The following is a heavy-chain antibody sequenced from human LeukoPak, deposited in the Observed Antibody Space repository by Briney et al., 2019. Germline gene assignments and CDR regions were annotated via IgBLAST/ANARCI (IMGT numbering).Heavy chain of an antibody. CDR1: GFTFSTYG. J-gene: IGHJ6*04. CDR3: AKDDWAGPWEGPSV. CDR2: ISYDGSKK. V-gene: IGHV3-30*18. D-gene: IGHD1-26*01. Sequence: RAGGSLRLSCAASGFTFSTYGMHWVRQAPGKGLEWVALISYDGSKKYYGDSVKGRFTISRDNSKNTLYLQMNSLRTEDTAVYYCAKDDWAGPWEGPSVWGKGTTVTVSS.